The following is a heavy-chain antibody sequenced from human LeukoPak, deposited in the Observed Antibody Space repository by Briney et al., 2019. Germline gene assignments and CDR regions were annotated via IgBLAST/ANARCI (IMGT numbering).Heavy chain of an antibody. CDR1: GGSISNYY. J-gene: IGHJ5*02. CDR3: AREAAAAGWFDP. D-gene: IGHD6-13*01. V-gene: IGHV4-59*12. CDR2: IYYSGTT. Sequence: SETLSLTCTVSGGSISNYYWNWIRQPPGKGLELIGYIYYSGTTNYNPSLKSRVSMSVDTSKNQFSLKLSSVTAADTAVYYCAREAAAAGWFDPWGQGTLVTVSS.